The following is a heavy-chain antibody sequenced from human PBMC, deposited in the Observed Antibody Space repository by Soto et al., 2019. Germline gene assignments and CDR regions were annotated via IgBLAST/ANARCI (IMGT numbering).Heavy chain of an antibody. Sequence: QVQLQESGPGLVKPSQTLSLTCTVFGGSISSGDYYWSWIRQPPGKGLEWIGYIYYSGSTYYNPSLKSRVTISVDTSKNQFSLKLSSVTAADTAVYYCARVDYYDSSGYYVFDYWGQGTLVTVSS. J-gene: IGHJ4*02. CDR2: IYYSGST. CDR1: GGSISSGDYY. CDR3: ARVDYYDSSGYYVFDY. D-gene: IGHD3-22*01. V-gene: IGHV4-30-4*01.